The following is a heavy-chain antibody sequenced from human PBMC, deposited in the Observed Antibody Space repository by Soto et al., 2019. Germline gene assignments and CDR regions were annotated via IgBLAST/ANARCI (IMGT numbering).Heavy chain of an antibody. Sequence: QVQLVESGGGVVQPGRSLRLSCAASGFTFSTYSIHWVRQAPGKGLEWVAVIWHDGSNKYYADSVKGRFTISRDNSKSTLYLQMDSLRAEDTAVYYCARAVGPYDYWGQGTLVTVSS. CDR2: IWHDGSNK. CDR1: GFTFSTYS. V-gene: IGHV3-33*01. J-gene: IGHJ4*02. D-gene: IGHD1-26*01. CDR3: ARAVGPYDY.